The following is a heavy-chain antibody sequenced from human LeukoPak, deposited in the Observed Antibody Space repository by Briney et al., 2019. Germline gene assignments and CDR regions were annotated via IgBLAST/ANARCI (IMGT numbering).Heavy chain of an antibody. CDR2: IYHSGNT. CDR1: GGSISSGNW. Sequence: PSETLSLTCAVSGGSISSGNWWSWIRQTSGKGLEWIGEIYHSGNTVYNPPLKSRVTVSVDNSKNQFSLRLTSVTAADTAVYYCARNGDSSSVVDWGQGTLVTVSS. J-gene: IGHJ4*02. CDR3: ARNGDSSSVVD. D-gene: IGHD4-17*01. V-gene: IGHV4-4*02.